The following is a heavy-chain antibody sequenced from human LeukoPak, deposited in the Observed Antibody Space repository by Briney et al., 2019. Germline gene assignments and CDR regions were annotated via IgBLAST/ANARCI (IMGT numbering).Heavy chain of an antibody. J-gene: IGHJ6*04. CDR3: ARDSYGDYPYYYYGMDV. Sequence: GGSLRLSFAASGFTFSSYEMNWVRQAPGKGLEWVSYISSSGSTIYYADSVKGRFTISRDNAKNSLYLQMNSLRAEDTAVYYCARDSYGDYPYYYYGMDVWGKGTTVTVSS. V-gene: IGHV3-48*03. D-gene: IGHD4-17*01. CDR1: GFTFSSYE. CDR2: ISSSGSTI.